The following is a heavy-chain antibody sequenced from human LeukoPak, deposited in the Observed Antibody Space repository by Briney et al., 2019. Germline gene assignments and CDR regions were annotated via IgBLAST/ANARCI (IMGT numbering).Heavy chain of an antibody. Sequence: GGSLRLSCATSGFTFSSYAMSWVRQAPGKGLEWVSTVSGGGGSTWYADSVKGRFTISRDNSKNTLYLQMNSLRAEDTAVYYCATYVRGNFDYWGQGTLVTVSS. V-gene: IGHV3-23*01. CDR3: ATYVRGNFDY. D-gene: IGHD3-10*02. CDR2: VSGGGGST. CDR1: GFTFSSYA. J-gene: IGHJ4*02.